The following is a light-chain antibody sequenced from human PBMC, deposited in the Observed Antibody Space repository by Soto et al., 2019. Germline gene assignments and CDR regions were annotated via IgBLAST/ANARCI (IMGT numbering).Light chain of an antibody. CDR2: GAS. J-gene: IGKJ3*01. CDR1: QSISMSY. Sequence: EIVLTQSPCTLSLSTGERATLSCRASQSISMSYLAWYQQRPGQAPRLLIYGASRRATDIPDRFSGSGSGADFTLTINTLEPEDFAAYYCQQYGSSPFTFGPGTKVDI. CDR3: QQYGSSPFT. V-gene: IGKV3-20*01.